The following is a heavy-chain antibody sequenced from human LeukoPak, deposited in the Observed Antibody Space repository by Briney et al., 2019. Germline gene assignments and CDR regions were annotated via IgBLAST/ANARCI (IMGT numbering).Heavy chain of an antibody. J-gene: IGHJ6*02. CDR1: GFTFSDYY. Sequence: GGSLRLSCAASGFTFSDYYMSWIRQVPGKGLEWVSYISSSGSTIYYADSVEGRFTISRDNAKNSLYLQMNSLRAEDTAIYYCARAWGRTLTYYYGMDVWGQGTTVTVSS. D-gene: IGHD3-16*01. V-gene: IGHV3-11*04. CDR3: ARAWGRTLTYYYGMDV. CDR2: ISSSGSTI.